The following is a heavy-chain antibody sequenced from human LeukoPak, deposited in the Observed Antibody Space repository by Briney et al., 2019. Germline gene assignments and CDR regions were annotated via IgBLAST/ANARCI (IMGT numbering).Heavy chain of an antibody. CDR2: INHSGST. V-gene: IGHV4-34*01. CDR1: GGSFSGYY. Sequence: SETLSLTCAVYGGSFSGYYWGWIRQPPGKGLEWIGEINHSGSTNYNPSLKSRVTISVDTSKNQFSLKLSSVTAADTAVYYCASLFNVRYYYYYMDVWGKGTTVTVSS. J-gene: IGHJ6*03. D-gene: IGHD3-16*02. CDR3: ASLFNVRYYYYYMDV.